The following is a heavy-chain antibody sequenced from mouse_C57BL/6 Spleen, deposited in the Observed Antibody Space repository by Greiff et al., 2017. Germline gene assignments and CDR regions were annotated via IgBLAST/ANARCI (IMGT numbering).Heavy chain of an antibody. Sequence: VQLQQSVAELVRPGASVKLSCTASGFNIKNTYMHWVKQRPEQGLEWIGRIDPANGNTKYAPKFPGKATITADTSSNTAYLQLSSLTSEDTAIYYCARKAYYSNYPWYFDVWGTGTTVTVSS. CDR2: IDPANGNT. V-gene: IGHV14-3*01. D-gene: IGHD2-5*01. CDR3: ARKAYYSNYPWYFDV. CDR1: GFNIKNTY. J-gene: IGHJ1*03.